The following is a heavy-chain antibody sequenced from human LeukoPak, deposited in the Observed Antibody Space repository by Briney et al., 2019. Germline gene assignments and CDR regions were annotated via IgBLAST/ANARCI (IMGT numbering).Heavy chain of an antibody. V-gene: IGHV1-18*04. J-gene: IGHJ4*02. CDR2: ISAYNGNT. CDR3: ARGGRYYDVLTGKDF. D-gene: IGHD3-9*01. Sequence: ASVKVSCEASGYTFTSYGISWVRQAPGQGLEWMGWISAYNGNTNYAQKLQGRVTMSTDTSTSTAYMELRSLISDDTAVYFCARGGRYYDVLTGKDFWGQGTLVTVSS. CDR1: GYTFTSYG.